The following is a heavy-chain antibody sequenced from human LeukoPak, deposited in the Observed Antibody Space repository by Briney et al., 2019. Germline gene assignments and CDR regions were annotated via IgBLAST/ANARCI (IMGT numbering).Heavy chain of an antibody. D-gene: IGHD3-22*01. CDR1: GYSFNFGHL. V-gene: IGHV4-38-2*02. J-gene: IGHJ5*02. CDR3: ARESSAVAHTMMRDWLDP. Sequence: PSETLSLTCDVSGYSFNFGHLWGWIRQPPGKGLEWIASINHSGRTYYTPSLKSRVTISVDTLKNQFSLKVTSVTAEDTAMYFCARESSAVAHTMMRDWLDPWGQGTLVTVSS. CDR2: INHSGRT.